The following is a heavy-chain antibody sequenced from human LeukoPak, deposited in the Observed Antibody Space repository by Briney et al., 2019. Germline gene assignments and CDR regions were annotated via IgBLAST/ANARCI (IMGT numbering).Heavy chain of an antibody. Sequence: SETLSLTCTVSGGSISSYYWSWIRQPAGKGLEWIGRIYTSGSTNYNPSLKSRVTISVDKSKNQFSLKLSSVTAADTAVYYCAREGAPYYDYVWGSYRLPWFDPWGQGTLATVSS. CDR1: GGSISSYY. CDR3: AREGAPYYDYVWGSYRLPWFDP. V-gene: IGHV4-4*07. CDR2: IYTSGST. D-gene: IGHD3-16*02. J-gene: IGHJ5*02.